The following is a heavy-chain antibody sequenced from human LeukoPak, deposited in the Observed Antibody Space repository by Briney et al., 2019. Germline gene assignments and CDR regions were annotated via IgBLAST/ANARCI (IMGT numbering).Heavy chain of an antibody. CDR1: GYTFTSYG. D-gene: IGHD3-22*01. J-gene: IGHJ4*02. V-gene: IGHV1-69*13. CDR3: ATNVPPYYYDSAYPLPFDY. CDR2: IIPIFGTA. Sequence: SVKVSCKASGYTFTSYGISWVRQAPGQGLEWMGGIIPIFGTANYAQKFQGRVTITADESTSTAYMELSSLRSEDTAVYYCATNVPPYYYDSAYPLPFDYWGQGTLVTVSS.